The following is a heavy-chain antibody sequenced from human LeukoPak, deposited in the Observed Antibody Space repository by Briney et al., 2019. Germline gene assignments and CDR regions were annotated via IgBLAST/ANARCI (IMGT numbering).Heavy chain of an antibody. CDR2: MNPNSGNT. J-gene: IGHJ4*02. CDR1: GYTFTSYD. CDR3: ARGGPRGDSCDY. V-gene: IGHV1-8*01. Sequence: GASVKVSCKASGYTFTSYDINWVRQAAGQGLEWIGWMNPNSGNTGYAQKFQGRVTMTRNTSISTAYMELSSLRSEDTAVYYCARGGPRGDSCDYWGQGTLVTVSS. D-gene: IGHD2-15*01.